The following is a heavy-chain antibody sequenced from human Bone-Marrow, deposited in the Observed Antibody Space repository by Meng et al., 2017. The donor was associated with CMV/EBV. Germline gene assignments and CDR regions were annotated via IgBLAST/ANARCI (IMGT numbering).Heavy chain of an antibody. CDR3: ARGRGSLLGI. J-gene: IGHJ3*02. Sequence: GESLKISCAASGFTFDDYTMHWVRQAPGKGLEWVSLISWDGGSTYYADSVKGRFTISRDNAKNSLYLQMNSLRAEDTAVYYCARGRGSLLGIWGQGTMVTVSS. CDR2: ISWDGGST. V-gene: IGHV3-43*01. CDR1: GFTFDDYT. D-gene: IGHD3-16*01.